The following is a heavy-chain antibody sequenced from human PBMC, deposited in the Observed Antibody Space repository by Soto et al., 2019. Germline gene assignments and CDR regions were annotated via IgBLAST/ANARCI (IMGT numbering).Heavy chain of an antibody. CDR1: GFTFSDSY. J-gene: IGHJ3*02. CDR2: ISHSGNSR. CDR3: ARAVGSYDAFDI. Sequence: QVQVVESGGGLVKPGGSLRLSCAASGFTFSDSYMSWIRQAPGKGLEWVSSISHSGNSRYYADSVKGRFTISRDNAKNSLYLQLNSLRAEDTAVYYCARAVGSYDAFDIWGQGTMVTVSS. V-gene: IGHV3-11*01. D-gene: IGHD1-26*01.